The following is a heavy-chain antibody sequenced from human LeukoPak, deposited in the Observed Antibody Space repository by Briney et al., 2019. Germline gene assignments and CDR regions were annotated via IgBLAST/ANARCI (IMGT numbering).Heavy chain of an antibody. CDR2: IKSKTDGGTT. Sequence: GGSLRLSCAASGFTFSNAWMTWVRQAPGKGLEWVGRIKSKTDGGTTDYAALVKGRFTISRDDSKNTLYLQMNSLKTEDTAVYYCTTKYTSSWSPTNWGQGTLVTVPS. J-gene: IGHJ4*02. V-gene: IGHV3-15*01. CDR1: GFTFSNAW. CDR3: TTKYTSSWSPTN. D-gene: IGHD6-13*01.